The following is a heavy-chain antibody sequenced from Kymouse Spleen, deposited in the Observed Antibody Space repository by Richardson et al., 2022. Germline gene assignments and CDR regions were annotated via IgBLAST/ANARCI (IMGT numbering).Heavy chain of an antibody. CDR1: GGSISSSSYY. J-gene: IGHJ4*02. CDR2: IYYSGST. V-gene: IGHV4-39*01. Sequence: QLQLQESGPGLVKPSETLSLTCTVSGGSISSSSYYWGWIRQPPGKGLEWIGSIYYSGSTYYNPSLKSRVTISVDTSKNQFSLKLSSVTAADTAVYYCAGVVTAKGLDYWGQGTLVTVSS. CDR3: AGVVTAKGLDY. D-gene: IGHD2-21*02.